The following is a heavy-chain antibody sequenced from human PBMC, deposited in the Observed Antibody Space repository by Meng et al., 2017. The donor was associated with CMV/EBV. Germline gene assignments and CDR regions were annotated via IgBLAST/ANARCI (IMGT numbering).Heavy chain of an antibody. CDR3: ARDPHSSSWYGWFDP. Sequence: QVPRHRSGPRLVKPPQTLSRTCAISGDIVSSNSAAWNWIRQSPSRGLEWLGRTYYRSKWYNDYAVSVKSRITINPDTSKNQFSLQPNSVTPEDTAVYYCARDPHSSSWYGWFDPWGQGTLVTVSS. CDR2: TYYRSKWYN. V-gene: IGHV6-1*01. J-gene: IGHJ5*02. D-gene: IGHD6-13*01. CDR1: GDIVSSNSAA.